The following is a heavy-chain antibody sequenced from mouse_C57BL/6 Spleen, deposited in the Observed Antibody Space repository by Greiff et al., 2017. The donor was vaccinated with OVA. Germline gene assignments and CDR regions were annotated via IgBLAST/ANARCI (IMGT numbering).Heavy chain of an antibody. CDR1: GFTFSSYA. Sequence: EVKLEESGEGLVKPGGSLKLSCAASGFTFSSYAMSWVRQTPEKRLEWVAYISSGGDYIYYADTVKGRFPISRDNARNTLYLQMSSLKSEDTAMYYCTREGAMDALFAYWGQGTLVTVSA. CDR2: ISSGGDYI. J-gene: IGHJ3*01. CDR3: TREGAMDALFAY. V-gene: IGHV5-9-1*02. D-gene: IGHD1-1*02.